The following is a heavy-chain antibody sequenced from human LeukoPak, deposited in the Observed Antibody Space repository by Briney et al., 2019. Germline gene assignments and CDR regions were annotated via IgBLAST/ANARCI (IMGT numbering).Heavy chain of an antibody. CDR2: IHYSGKA. J-gene: IGHJ6*02. Sequence: PSETLSLTCTVFGGSISGYYWTWIREPPEKGLEWIGQIHYSGKADYNPSLSSRVTISVDTSKNQMSLKLNSLTAADTAMYYCARFGLYYDMDVWGQGTTVTVS. CDR1: GGSISGYY. D-gene: IGHD3/OR15-3a*01. V-gene: IGHV4-59*01. CDR3: ARFGLYYDMDV.